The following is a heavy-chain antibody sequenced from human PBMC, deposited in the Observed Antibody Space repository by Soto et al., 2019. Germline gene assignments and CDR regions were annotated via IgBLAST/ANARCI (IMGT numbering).Heavy chain of an antibody. CDR1: GYTFTSYG. D-gene: IGHD6-19*01. Sequence: ASVKVSCKASGYTFTSYGISWVRQAPGQGLEWMGWISAYNGNTNYAQTLQGTVTMTTDTSASTAYMELRSLRSDDTAVYYCASCRYSSGRSGYWGQGTLVTVSS. CDR3: ASCRYSSGRSGY. V-gene: IGHV1-18*01. J-gene: IGHJ4*02. CDR2: ISAYNGNT.